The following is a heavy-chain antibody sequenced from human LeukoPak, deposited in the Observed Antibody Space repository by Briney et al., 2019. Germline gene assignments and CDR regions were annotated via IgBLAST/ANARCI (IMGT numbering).Heavy chain of an antibody. J-gene: IGHJ6*02. V-gene: IGHV4-30-2*01. CDR3: ARVRGYSSGWYLNPYYYGMDV. Sequence: PSQTLSLTCAVSGGSISSGGYSWSWIRQPPGKGLEWIGYIYHSGSTYYNPSLKSRVTISVDTSKNQFSLKLSSVTAADTAVYYCARVRGYSSGWYLNPYYYGMDVWGQGTTVTVSS. CDR1: GGSISSGGYS. D-gene: IGHD6-19*01. CDR2: IYHSGST.